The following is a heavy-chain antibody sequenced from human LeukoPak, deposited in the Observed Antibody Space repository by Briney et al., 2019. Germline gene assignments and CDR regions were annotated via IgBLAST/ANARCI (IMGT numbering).Heavy chain of an antibody. J-gene: IGHJ4*02. CDR1: GFIVSHNY. Sequence: GGSLRLSCAASGFIVSHNYMTWVRQAPGKGLEWISVIYIDGTTYYADSVKGRFTIPRDQANNTLYLQMNTLRDEDTAVYYCARGPRYSFYWGQGTLVTVSS. V-gene: IGHV3-53*01. CDR3: ARGPRYSFY. CDR2: IYIDGTT. D-gene: IGHD6-13*01.